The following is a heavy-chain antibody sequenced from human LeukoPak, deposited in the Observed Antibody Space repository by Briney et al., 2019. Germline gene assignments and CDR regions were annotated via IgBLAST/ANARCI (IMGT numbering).Heavy chain of an antibody. Sequence: SSETLSLTCAVSGYSISSGYYWGWIRQPPGKGLEWIGSIYHSGSTYHNPSLKSRVTISVDTSKNQFSLKLSSVTAADTAVYYCARGGGDTDFDYWGQGTLVTVSS. V-gene: IGHV4-38-2*01. CDR3: ARGGGDTDFDY. CDR1: GYSISSGYY. CDR2: IYHSGST. D-gene: IGHD5-18*01. J-gene: IGHJ4*02.